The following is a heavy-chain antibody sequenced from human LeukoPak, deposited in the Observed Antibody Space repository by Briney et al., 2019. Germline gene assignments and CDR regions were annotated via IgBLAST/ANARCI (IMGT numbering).Heavy chain of an antibody. V-gene: IGHV1-2*02. D-gene: IGHD2-15*01. CDR3: AAWGYCSGGSCYSVDY. Sequence: GASVKVSCKASGYTFTGSYMHWVRQAPGQGLEWMGWINPNSGGTNYAQKFQGRVTMTRDTTISTAYMELSRLRSDDTAVYYCAAWGYCSGGSCYSVDYWGQGTLVTVSS. J-gene: IGHJ4*02. CDR2: INPNSGGT. CDR1: GYTFTGSY.